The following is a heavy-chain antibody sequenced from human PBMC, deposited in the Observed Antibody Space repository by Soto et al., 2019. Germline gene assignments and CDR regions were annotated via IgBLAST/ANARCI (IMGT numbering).Heavy chain of an antibody. J-gene: IGHJ6*02. D-gene: IGHD3-3*02. CDR1: GGTFGNSA. Sequence: QVQLVQSGAEVKKPGSSVTVSCKASGGTFGNSAISWVRQAPGQGLEWMGGIIPMFPTPDCAQKFQGRVTITADESTSTAYMELTSLRSEDTAVYYCARDKDRQQLGGNYYYGIDVWGQGTTVTVSS. CDR3: ARDKDRQQLGGNYYYGIDV. V-gene: IGHV1-69*12. CDR2: IIPMFPTP.